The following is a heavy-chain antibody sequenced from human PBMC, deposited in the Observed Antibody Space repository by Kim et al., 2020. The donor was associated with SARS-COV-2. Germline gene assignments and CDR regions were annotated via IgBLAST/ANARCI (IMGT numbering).Heavy chain of an antibody. CDR3: ARWKHGFWFDP. Sequence: GGSLRLSCAASGFTFSSYDMHWVRQATGKGLEWVSAIGTAGDTYYPGSVKGRFTISRENAKNSLYLQMNSLRAGDTAVYYCARWKHGFWFDPWGQGTLVTVSS. CDR1: GFTFSSYD. CDR2: IGTAGDT. V-gene: IGHV3-13*01. D-gene: IGHD1-1*01. J-gene: IGHJ5*02.